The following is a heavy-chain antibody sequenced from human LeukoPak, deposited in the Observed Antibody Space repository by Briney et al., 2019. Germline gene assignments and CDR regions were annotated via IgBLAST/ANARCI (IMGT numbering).Heavy chain of an antibody. V-gene: IGHV4-31*03. CDR3: ARFWSGYYTWFDP. CDR1: GGSISSGGYY. Sequence: SETLSLTCTVSGGSISSGGYYWSWIRQHPGKGLEWIGYIYYSGSTYYNPSLKSRVTISVDTSKNQFSLKLSSVAAADTAVYYCARFWSGYYTWFDPWGQGTLVTVSS. J-gene: IGHJ5*02. D-gene: IGHD3-3*01. CDR2: IYYSGST.